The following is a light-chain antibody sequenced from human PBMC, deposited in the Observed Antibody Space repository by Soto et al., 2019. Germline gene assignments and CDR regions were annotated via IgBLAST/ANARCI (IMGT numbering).Light chain of an antibody. Sequence: DIVMTQSPDSLAVSLGERATINCKSSQSVLSSSNNKNYLAWYQQKPGQPPKLLIYWASTRESGVPDRFSGSGSGTDFTLTIGSLHAEYVAVYYCQQYYSTPYTFGQGTKLEIK. CDR2: WAS. V-gene: IGKV4-1*01. CDR3: QQYYSTPYT. J-gene: IGKJ2*01. CDR1: QSVLSSSNNKNY.